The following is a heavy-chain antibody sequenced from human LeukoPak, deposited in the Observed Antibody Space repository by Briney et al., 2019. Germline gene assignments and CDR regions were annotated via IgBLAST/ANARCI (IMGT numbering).Heavy chain of an antibody. CDR3: ARVYRAFDY. CDR1: GFSFSSYW. V-gene: IGHV3-7*02. J-gene: IGHJ4*02. D-gene: IGHD2/OR15-2a*01. CDR2: MNPDGSEK. Sequence: PGGSLRLSCAASGFSFSSYWMSWVRQAPGKGLEWVADMNPDGSEKYYVDSVEGRFTISRDNAKNSLSLHMNSLRAEDTAIYYCARVYRAFDYWGQGTLVTVSS.